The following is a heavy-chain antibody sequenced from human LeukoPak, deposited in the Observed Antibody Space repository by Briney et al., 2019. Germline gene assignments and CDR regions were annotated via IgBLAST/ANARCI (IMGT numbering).Heavy chain of an antibody. CDR3: ASRSSSGYYSY. V-gene: IGHV4-39*01. D-gene: IGHD3-22*01. Sequence: SETLSLTCTVSGGSISSYYWGWIRQPPGKGLEWIGSIYYSGSTYYNPSLKSRVTISVDTSKNQFSLKLSSVTAADTAVYYCASRSSSGYYSYWGQGTLVTVSS. J-gene: IGHJ4*02. CDR2: IYYSGST. CDR1: GGSISSYY.